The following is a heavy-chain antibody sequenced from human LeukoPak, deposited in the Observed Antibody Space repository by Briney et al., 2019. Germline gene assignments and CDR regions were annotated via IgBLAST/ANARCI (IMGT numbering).Heavy chain of an antibody. J-gene: IGHJ4*02. CDR1: GYSISSNYY. Sequence: SETLSLTCSVSGYSISSNYYWGWIRQPPGKGLEWIASIYHDGSTYYNPSLKSRVTISVDTSKNQFSLKLSSVTAADTAVYYCASLVLGYSYGSLFDYWGQGTLVTVSS. CDR3: ASLVLGYSYGSLFDY. CDR2: IYHDGST. V-gene: IGHV4-38-2*02. D-gene: IGHD5-18*01.